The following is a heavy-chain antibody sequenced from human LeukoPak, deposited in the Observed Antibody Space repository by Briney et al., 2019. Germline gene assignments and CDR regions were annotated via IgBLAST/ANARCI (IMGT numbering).Heavy chain of an antibody. J-gene: IGHJ5*02. CDR1: GYTFTGYY. V-gene: IGHV1-2*06. Sequence: GASVKVSCKASGYTFTGYYMHWVRQAPGQGLEWMGRINPNSGGTNYAQKFQGRVTMTRDTSISTAYMELSRLRSDDMAVYYCAREHLLRYFDWLSRGWFDPWGQGTLVTVSS. CDR3: AREHLLRYFDWLSRGWFDP. D-gene: IGHD3-9*01. CDR2: INPNSGGT.